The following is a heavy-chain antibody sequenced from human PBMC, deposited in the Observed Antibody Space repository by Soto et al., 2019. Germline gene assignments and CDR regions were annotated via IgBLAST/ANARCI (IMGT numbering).Heavy chain of an antibody. CDR2: IYYSGST. D-gene: IGHD5-12*01. CDR1: GGSISSYY. CDR3: ARLAPIYHDISGLDN. V-gene: IGHV4-59*01. J-gene: IGHJ4*02. Sequence: SETLSLTCTVSGGSISSYYWSWIRQPPGKGLEWIGYIYYSGSTNYNPSLKSRVTISVDTSKNQFSLKLSSVTAADTALYYCARLAPIYHDISGLDNWGQGNLVTVSS.